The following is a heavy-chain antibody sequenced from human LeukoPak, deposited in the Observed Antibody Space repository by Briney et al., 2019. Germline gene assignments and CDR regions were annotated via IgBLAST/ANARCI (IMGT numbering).Heavy chain of an antibody. V-gene: IGHV4-39*01. J-gene: IGHJ4*02. Sequence: SETLSLTCTVSGASASSSDYYCGWIRQPPGMRLEWIGNLYFSGNPYYNPSPNSRVTISVDTSQNQFSLKMRSVTGEDTAVYYCARLGSGYPTPDYWGQGTLVTVSS. D-gene: IGHD6-19*01. CDR2: LYFSGNP. CDR3: ARLGSGYPTPDY. CDR1: GASASSSDYY.